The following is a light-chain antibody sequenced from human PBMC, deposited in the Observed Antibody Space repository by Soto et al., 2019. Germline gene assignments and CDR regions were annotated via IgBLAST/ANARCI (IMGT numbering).Light chain of an antibody. CDR2: DVS. CDR3: CSYAGSYTLV. V-gene: IGLV2-11*01. Sequence: QSVMTQPRSVSGSPGQSVTISCTGTNSDVGGYNYVSWYQQHPGKAPKLMIYDVSKQPSGVPDRFSDSKSGNTASLTISGLQAEDEADYYCCSYAGSYTLVFGGGTKVTVL. J-gene: IGLJ3*02. CDR1: NSDVGGYNY.